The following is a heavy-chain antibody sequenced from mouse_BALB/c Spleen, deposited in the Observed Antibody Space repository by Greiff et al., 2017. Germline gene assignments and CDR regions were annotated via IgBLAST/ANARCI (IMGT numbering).Heavy chain of an antibody. J-gene: IGHJ3*01. CDR1: GYTFSSYW. D-gene: IGHD3-2*01. CDR2: ILPGSGST. Sequence: VKLMESGAELMKPGASVKISCKATGYTFSSYWIEWVKQRPGHGLEWIGEILPGSGSTNYNEKFKGKATFTADTSSNTAYMQLSSLTSEDSAVYYCARGDSSGYVAYWGQGTLVTVSA. V-gene: IGHV1-9*01. CDR3: ARGDSSGYVAY.